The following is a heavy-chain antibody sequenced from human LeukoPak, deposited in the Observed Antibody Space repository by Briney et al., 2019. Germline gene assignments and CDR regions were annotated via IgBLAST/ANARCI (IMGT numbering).Heavy chain of an antibody. D-gene: IGHD2-15*01. CDR2: TYYRSKWYN. CDR1: GDSVSSNSAV. CDR3: ARDTGAAVSTFDI. V-gene: IGHV6-1*01. Sequence: SQTLSLTCAISGDSVSSNSAVWSWLRQSPSRGLEWLGRTYYRSKWYNDYAVSVKSRITVNPDTSKNQFSLQLNSVTPEDTAVYYCARDTGAAVSTFDIWGQGTMVTVSS. J-gene: IGHJ3*02.